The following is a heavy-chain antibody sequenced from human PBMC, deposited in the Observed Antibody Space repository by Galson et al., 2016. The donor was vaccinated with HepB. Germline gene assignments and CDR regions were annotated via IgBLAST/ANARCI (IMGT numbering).Heavy chain of an antibody. CDR2: IYYSGST. Sequence: SETLSLTCTVSGGSITSSSSYWGWIRQPPGKGLEWIGTIYYSGSTYYNPSLKSRVTISVDTSKNQFSLKLSSVTAADTAVYYCARHVGGFGVVRYFDYWGQGTLVTVSS. CDR3: ARHVGGFGVVRYFDY. J-gene: IGHJ4*02. V-gene: IGHV4-39*01. CDR1: GGSITSSSSY. D-gene: IGHD3-3*01.